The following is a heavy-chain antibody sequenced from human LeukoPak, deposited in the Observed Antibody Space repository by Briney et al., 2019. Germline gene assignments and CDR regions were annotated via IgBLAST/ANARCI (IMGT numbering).Heavy chain of an antibody. CDR1: GGSIGTYY. CDR2: IYYSGST. CDR3: ARGLYSSGYYYLDF. Sequence: PSETLSLTCTVSGGSIGTYYWSWIRQPPGKGLEWIGYIYYSGSTNYNPSLKSRVTISVDTSKNQFSLKLSPVTAADTAVHYCARGLYSSGYYYLDFWGQGNLVTVSA. V-gene: IGHV4-59*01. J-gene: IGHJ4*02. D-gene: IGHD3-22*01.